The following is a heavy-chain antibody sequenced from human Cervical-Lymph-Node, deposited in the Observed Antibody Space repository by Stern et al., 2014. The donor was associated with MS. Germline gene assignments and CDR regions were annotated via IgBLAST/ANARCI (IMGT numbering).Heavy chain of an antibody. CDR2: VYYSGKT. D-gene: IGHD1-1*01. J-gene: IGHJ4*02. V-gene: IGHV4-59*01. CDR1: GGSISGYY. Sequence: QVQLVESGPGLVKPSETLSLTCAVSGGSISGYYWNWVRQSPGKGLEWIGSVYYSGKTNYNPSLNGRVTISLDTSKSQFSVRLSSVTAGDTAVYYCARDSTAWSPSFDYWGQGTLVTVSS. CDR3: ARDSTAWSPSFDY.